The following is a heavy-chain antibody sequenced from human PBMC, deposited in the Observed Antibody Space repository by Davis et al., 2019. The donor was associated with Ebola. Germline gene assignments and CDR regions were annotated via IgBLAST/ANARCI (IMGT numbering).Heavy chain of an antibody. V-gene: IGHV4-59*11. Sequence: MPGGSLRLSCTVSGGSISSHYWTWIRQPPGKGLEWIGHIHYSGSTHYNPSLKSRVTTSVDTSKNQFSLSLSSVTAADTAVYYCARGPLEWLSHFDYWGQGTLVTVSS. CDR2: IHYSGST. CDR3: ARGPLEWLSHFDY. CDR1: GGSISSHY. J-gene: IGHJ4*02. D-gene: IGHD3-3*01.